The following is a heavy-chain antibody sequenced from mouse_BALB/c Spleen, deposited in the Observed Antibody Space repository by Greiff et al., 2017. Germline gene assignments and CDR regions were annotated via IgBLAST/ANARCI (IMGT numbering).Heavy chain of an antibody. D-gene: IGHD1-1*01. CDR2: IYPSDSYT. CDR1: GYTFTSYW. V-gene: IGHV1-69*02. J-gene: IGHJ4*01. CDR3: TRATTYAMDY. Sequence: QVQLQQPGAELVRPGASVKLSCKASGYTFTSYWINWVKQRPGQGLEWIGNIYPSDSYTNYNQKFKDKATLTVDKSSSTAYMQLSSPTSEDSAVYYCTRATTYAMDYWGKGTSVTVSS.